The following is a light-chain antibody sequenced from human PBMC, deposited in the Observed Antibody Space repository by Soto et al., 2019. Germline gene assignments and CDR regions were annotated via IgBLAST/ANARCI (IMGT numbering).Light chain of an antibody. J-gene: IGKJ1*01. Sequence: EIVMTQSPATLSVSPGERATLSCRASQSVSSSSLAWYQHRRGQAPRLLIHDASSRATGIPDRFSGSGSGTDFTLTISRLEPEDFAVYYCQQYGGSPRTFGQGTKVDI. CDR3: QQYGGSPRT. CDR1: QSVSSSS. V-gene: IGKV3-20*01. CDR2: DAS.